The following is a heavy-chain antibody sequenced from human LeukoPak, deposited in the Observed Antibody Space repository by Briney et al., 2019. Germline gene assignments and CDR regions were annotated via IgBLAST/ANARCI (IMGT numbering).Heavy chain of an antibody. CDR3: ARGATVTTYYYYYGRDV. Sequence: ASVKVSCKASGYTFTSYDINWVRQATGQGLEWMGWMNPNSGNTGYAQKFQGRVTMTRNTSISTAYMELSSLRSEDTAVYYCARGATVTTYYYYYGRDVWGQGTTVTVSS. D-gene: IGHD4-17*01. V-gene: IGHV1-8*01. J-gene: IGHJ6*02. CDR2: MNPNSGNT. CDR1: GYTFTSYD.